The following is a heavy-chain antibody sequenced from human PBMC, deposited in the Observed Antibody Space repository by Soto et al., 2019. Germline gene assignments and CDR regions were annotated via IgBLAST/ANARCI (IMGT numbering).Heavy chain of an antibody. CDR3: ARGLSSPSAAGV. Sequence: QLQLQESGPGLVKPSETLSLTCAVSGGSVSSGGNYWGWIRQSPGKGLEWIGSVHDTGTTHYNPSLTSRVTISVDTSKNQFSLNVNSVTAADTAVYYCARGLSSPSAAGVWGQGTLVTASS. D-gene: IGHD6-6*01. J-gene: IGHJ4*02. CDR1: GGSVSSGGNY. CDR2: VHDTGTT. V-gene: IGHV4-39*01.